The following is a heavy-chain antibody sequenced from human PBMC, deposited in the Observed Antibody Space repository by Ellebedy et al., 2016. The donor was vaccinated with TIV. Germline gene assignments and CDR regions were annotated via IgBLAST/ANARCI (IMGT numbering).Heavy chain of an antibody. J-gene: IGHJ6*02. CDR2: ISAYDGST. CDR3: ARGYCSAATCPYGMDV. CDR1: GYMFTAYA. Sequence: ASVKVSCXASGYMFTAYAINWVRQAPGQGLEWMGWISAYDGSTNYAQGVQGRVTMTTDTSTSTAYMELRSLRSDDSAVYYCARGYCSAATCPYGMDVWGQGTTVTVSS. V-gene: IGHV1-18*01. D-gene: IGHD2-15*01.